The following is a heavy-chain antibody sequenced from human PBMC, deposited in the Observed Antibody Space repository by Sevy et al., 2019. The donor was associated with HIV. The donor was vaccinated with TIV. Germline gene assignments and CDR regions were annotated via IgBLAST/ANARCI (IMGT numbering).Heavy chain of an antibody. CDR2: IKSKTDGGTR. Sequence: GGSLRLSCAASGFTFSNAWMSWVRQAPGKGLEWVGRIKSKTDGGTRDLAAPVKGRIIISRDDSGNTLYLQMNSLQIDDTGVYYCATGLGKSDFDYWGQGTLVTVSS. D-gene: IGHD3-9*01. V-gene: IGHV3-15*05. CDR3: ATGLGKSDFDY. CDR1: GFTFSNAW. J-gene: IGHJ4*02.